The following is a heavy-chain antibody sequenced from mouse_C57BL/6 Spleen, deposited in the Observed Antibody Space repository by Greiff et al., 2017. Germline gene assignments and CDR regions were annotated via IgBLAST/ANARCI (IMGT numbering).Heavy chain of an antibody. D-gene: IGHD1-1*01. CDR1: GYTFTSYW. CDR3: ARSNYGSSYDAMDY. J-gene: IGHJ4*01. CDR2: IYPGSGST. Sequence: QVQLQQPGAELVKPGASVKMSCKASGYTFTSYWITWVKQRPGQGLEWIGDIYPGSGSTNYNEKFKGKATLTADKSSSTAYMQLSSLTSEDSAVYFCARSNYGSSYDAMDYWGQGTSVTVSS. V-gene: IGHV1-55*01.